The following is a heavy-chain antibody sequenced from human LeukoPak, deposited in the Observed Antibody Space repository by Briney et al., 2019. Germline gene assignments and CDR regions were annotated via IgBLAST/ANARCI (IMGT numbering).Heavy chain of an antibody. Sequence: GGSLRLSCAASGFTFSDYAMDWVRQAPGKGLEWVAVSSYDGGSKYYADSVKGRFTISRDNSKNTVYLQMNSLRAEDTAVYYCAKDGMYYYDSSGYYYGHWGQGTLVTVSS. CDR2: SSYDGGSK. J-gene: IGHJ1*01. CDR3: AKDGMYYYDSSGYYYGH. V-gene: IGHV3-30*18. CDR1: GFTFSDYA. D-gene: IGHD3-22*01.